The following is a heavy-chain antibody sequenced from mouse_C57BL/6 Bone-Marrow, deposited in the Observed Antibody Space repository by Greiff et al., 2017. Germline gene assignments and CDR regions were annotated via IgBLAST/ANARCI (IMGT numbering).Heavy chain of an antibody. Sequence: EVKLMESGGGLVQPGRSLRLSCATSGFTFSDFYMEWVRQAPGKGLEWIAASRNKANDYTTEYSVSVKGRFIVSIDTSQSILYLQMNALRAEDTAIDYCARDAGTGFDYWGQGTTLTVSS. V-gene: IGHV7-1*01. D-gene: IGHD4-1*01. CDR1: GFTFSDFY. J-gene: IGHJ2*01. CDR2: SRNKANDYTT. CDR3: ARDAGTGFDY.